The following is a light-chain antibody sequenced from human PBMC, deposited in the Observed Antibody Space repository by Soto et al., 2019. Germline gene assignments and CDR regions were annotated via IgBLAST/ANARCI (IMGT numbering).Light chain of an antibody. CDR3: QQYGSSRWT. J-gene: IGKJ1*01. CDR2: GAS. Sequence: ESGWRTYTGTLSLSPGERATLSCRASQSVSSSYLAWYEQKPGQAPRLLIYGASSRATGIPDRFSGSGSGTDFTLTISRLEPEDFAVYYCQQYGSSRWTFGQGTKVDIK. CDR1: QSVSSSY. V-gene: IGKV3-20*01.